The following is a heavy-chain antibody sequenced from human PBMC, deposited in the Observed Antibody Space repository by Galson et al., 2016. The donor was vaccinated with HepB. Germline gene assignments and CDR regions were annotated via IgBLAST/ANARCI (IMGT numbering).Heavy chain of an antibody. CDR3: AVPSGVYYYYDMDV. V-gene: IGHV3-23*01. Sequence: SLRLSCAASGFTFSSHAMSWVRQAPGKGLEWVSGISGSGGSTYYADSVKGRFTISRENSKNTLYLHMNSLRAEDTAIYYCAVPSGVYYYYDMDVWGQGTTVSVSS. CDR1: GFTFSSHA. D-gene: IGHD3-10*01. CDR2: ISGSGGST. J-gene: IGHJ6*02.